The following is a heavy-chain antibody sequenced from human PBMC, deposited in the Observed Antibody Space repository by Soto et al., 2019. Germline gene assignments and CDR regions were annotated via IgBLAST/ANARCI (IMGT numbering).Heavy chain of an antibody. J-gene: IGHJ6*03. CDR2: ISGSGDST. CDR3: AKSSTWAHYYYMDV. V-gene: IGHV3-23*01. Sequence: GGSLRLSCAASGFTFSSYAMSWVRQAPGKGLEWVSVISGSGDSTNYADSVKDRFTISRDNPKNSLYLQMNSLRVEDTAVYYCAKSSTWAHYYYMDVWGKGTTVTVSS. D-gene: IGHD2-2*01. CDR1: GFTFSSYA.